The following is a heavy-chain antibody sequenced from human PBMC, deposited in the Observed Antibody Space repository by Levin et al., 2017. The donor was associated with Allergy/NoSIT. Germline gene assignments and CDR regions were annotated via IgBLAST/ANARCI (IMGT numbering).Heavy chain of an antibody. V-gene: IGHV3-7*03. CDR3: ATSKAAPGND. Sequence: GGSLRLSCAASGFTFSNFWMSWVRQAPGKGLEWVANIKYDESAKYYVGSVKGRFTISRDNTKNSLYLQMNSLRAEDTAVYYCATSKAAPGNDWGQGTLVTVSS. J-gene: IGHJ4*02. D-gene: IGHD6-13*01. CDR2: IKYDESAK. CDR1: GFTFSNFW.